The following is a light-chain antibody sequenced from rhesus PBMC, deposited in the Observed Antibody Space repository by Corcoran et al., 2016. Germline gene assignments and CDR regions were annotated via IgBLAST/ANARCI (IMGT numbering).Light chain of an antibody. V-gene: IGLV2-32*01. CDR2: EYS. CDR3: CSFAVRYPDI. J-gene: IGLJ1*01. CDR1: SSAIGDYNY. Sequence: QAALTQPRSVSGSPGPSVTISCTGNSSAIGDYNYVSWYQQHPGTAPKLMIYEYSKRLSGVSDRVSGTKCGNTSSLTISGLPAEDEADYYCCSFAVRYPDIFDAGTRLTVL.